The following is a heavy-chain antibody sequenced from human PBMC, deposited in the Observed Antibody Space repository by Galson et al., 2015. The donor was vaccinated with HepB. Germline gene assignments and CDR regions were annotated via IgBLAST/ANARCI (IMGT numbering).Heavy chain of an antibody. J-gene: IGHJ3*02. V-gene: IGHV3-33*08. Sequence: SLRLSCAASGFTSSTYAMSWVRQAPGKGLEWVAVIWYDGSNKYYVDSVRGRFTISRDNSKNTLYLQMNSLRADDTAVYYCATYNGGQRAFDIWGQGTMVTVSS. CDR3: ATYNGGQRAFDI. CDR2: IWYDGSNK. CDR1: GFTSSTYA. D-gene: IGHD5-24*01.